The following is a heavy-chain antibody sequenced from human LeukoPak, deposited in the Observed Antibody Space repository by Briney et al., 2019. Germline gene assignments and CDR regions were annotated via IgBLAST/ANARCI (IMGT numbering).Heavy chain of an antibody. V-gene: IGHV3-21*01. D-gene: IGHD3-22*01. Sequence: TGGSLRLSCAASGFTFSSYSMNWVRQAPGKGLEWVSSITSGSVYIYYADSVKGRFTISRDNANNSLSLQMNSLRAEDTAVYYCVREIVIRDSTGYPMDVWGKGTTVTVSS. CDR2: ITSGSVYI. CDR1: GFTFSSYS. J-gene: IGHJ6*04. CDR3: VREIVIRDSTGYPMDV.